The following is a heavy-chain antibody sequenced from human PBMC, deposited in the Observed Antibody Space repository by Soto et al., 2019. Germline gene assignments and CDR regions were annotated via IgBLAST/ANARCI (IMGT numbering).Heavy chain of an antibody. CDR1: GFTFHEYA. J-gene: IGHJ6*02. CDR2: ISSDGDTI. Sequence: EVQLIESGGGWVQPGTSLRVSCAASGFTFHEYAMHWVRQAPRKGLEWVSGISSDGDTIAYADSVQGRFTVFRDNAKNSLYLQMNSLRAEDTALYYCTKGGYDLIYYFGMDVWGQGTTATVSS. CDR3: TKGGYDLIYYFGMDV. V-gene: IGHV3-9*01. D-gene: IGHD5-12*01.